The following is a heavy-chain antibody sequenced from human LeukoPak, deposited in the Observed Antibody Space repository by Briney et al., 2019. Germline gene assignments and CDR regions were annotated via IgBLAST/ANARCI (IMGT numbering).Heavy chain of an antibody. Sequence: SVKVSCKASGGTFSSYAISWVRQAPGQGLAWMGGIIPIFGTANYAQKFQGRVTITTDESTSTAYMELSSLRSEDTAVYYCARGGEYSGSYFDYWGQGTLVTVSS. J-gene: IGHJ4*02. V-gene: IGHV1-69*05. D-gene: IGHD1-26*01. CDR2: IIPIFGTA. CDR3: ARGGEYSGSYFDY. CDR1: GGTFSSYA.